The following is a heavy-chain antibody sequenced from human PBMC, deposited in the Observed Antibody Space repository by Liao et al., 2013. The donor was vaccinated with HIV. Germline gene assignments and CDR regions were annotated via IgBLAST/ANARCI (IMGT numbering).Heavy chain of an antibody. CDR3: ARVSPDYYDSSGYSHFDY. CDR1: GGSISGSDYY. Sequence: QLRLQESGPGLVQPSETLSLTCTVSGGSISGSDYYWGWIRQPPGKGLEWIGSIFYSGSTYYNPSLKSRVTISVDRSKNQFSLKLTSVTAADTAVYYCARVSPDYYDSSGYSHFDYWGQGTLVTVSS. J-gene: IGHJ4*02. V-gene: IGHV4-39*07. D-gene: IGHD3-22*01. CDR2: IFYSGST.